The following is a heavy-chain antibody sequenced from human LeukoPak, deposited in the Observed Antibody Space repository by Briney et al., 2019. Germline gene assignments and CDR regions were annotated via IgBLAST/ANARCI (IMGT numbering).Heavy chain of an antibody. J-gene: IGHJ4*02. CDR3: AAESERWLLRS. CDR1: GGSISNYY. V-gene: IGHV4-59*01. Sequence: SETLSLTCTVSGGSISNYYWSWIRQSPGKGLEWIGYFYNSGTTNYNPSLKSQVTISVGTSKSQFSLKLASVTAADTAVYYCAAESERWLLRSWGQGTLVTVSS. CDR2: FYNSGTT. D-gene: IGHD6-19*01.